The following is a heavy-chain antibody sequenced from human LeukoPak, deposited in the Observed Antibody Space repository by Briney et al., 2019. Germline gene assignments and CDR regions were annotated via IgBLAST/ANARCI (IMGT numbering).Heavy chain of an antibody. CDR2: IYSGGRT. Sequence: GGSLRLSCAASGFTVSSNYMSWVRQSPGKGLEWVSVIYSGGRTYYADSVKGRFTISRDNSKNTLYLQMNSLRAEDTAVYYCARVTAMVLKYYYYMDVWGKGTTVTVSS. D-gene: IGHD5-18*01. CDR3: ARVTAMVLKYYYYMDV. CDR1: GFTVSSNY. J-gene: IGHJ6*03. V-gene: IGHV3-66*02.